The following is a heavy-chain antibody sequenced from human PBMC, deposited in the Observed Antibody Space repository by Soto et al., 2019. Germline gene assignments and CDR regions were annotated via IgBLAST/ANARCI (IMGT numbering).Heavy chain of an antibody. CDR3: ARDKGAQFDWYFDL. CDR1: SDSINGGSDS. Sequence: QVQLQESGPGLVQPSQTLSLTCSVSSDSINGGSDSWNWIRQFPGKSLEWIGYTSYSGTTNYNPSLNIRATISVDTSKNAFSLRLTSVTAADTAVYYCARDKGAQFDWYFDLWGRGTLVTVS. D-gene: IGHD3-10*01. J-gene: IGHJ2*01. CDR2: TSYSGTT. V-gene: IGHV4-31*03.